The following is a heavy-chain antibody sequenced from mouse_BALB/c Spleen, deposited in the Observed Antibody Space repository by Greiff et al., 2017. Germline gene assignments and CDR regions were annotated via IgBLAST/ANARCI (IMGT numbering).Heavy chain of an antibody. J-gene: IGHJ4*01. CDR2: IWAGGST. V-gene: IGHV2-9*02. Sequence: VHLVESGPGLVAPSQSLSITCTVSGFSLTSYGVHWVRQPPGKGLEWLGVIWAGGSTNYNSALMSRLSISKDNSKSQVFLKMNSLQTDDTAMYYCASYGNWAMDYWGQGTSVTVSS. D-gene: IGHD2-1*01. CDR3: ASYGNWAMDY. CDR1: GFSLTSYG.